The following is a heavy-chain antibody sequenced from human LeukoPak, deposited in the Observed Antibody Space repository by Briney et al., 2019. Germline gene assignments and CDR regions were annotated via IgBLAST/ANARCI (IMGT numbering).Heavy chain of an antibody. D-gene: IGHD5-12*01. CDR2: ISSSSYI. CDR3: ARDFSGYDYNFDY. CDR1: GFTFSTYT. V-gene: IGHV3-21*01. Sequence: NPGGSLRLSCAASGFTFSTYTMNWVRQAPGKGLEGVSFISSSSYIYYADSVKGRFTISRDNTKKSLYLQMNSLRAEDTAVYYCARDFSGYDYNFDYWGQGTLVTVSS. J-gene: IGHJ4*02.